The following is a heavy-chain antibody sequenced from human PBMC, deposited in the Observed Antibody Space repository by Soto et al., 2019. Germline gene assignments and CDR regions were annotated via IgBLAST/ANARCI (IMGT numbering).Heavy chain of an antibody. V-gene: IGHV4-4*07. CDR3: AKDREEGYNFYYGMDV. Sequence: SETLSLTCTVSGASVNTYPWSWIRQPAWRGLEWIGRIYTSASTNYSPSLKGRVTLSVDTSKNQVSLTLTSVTAADTAIYYCAKDREEGYNFYYGMDVWGQGATVTVSS. J-gene: IGHJ6*02. CDR2: IYTSAST. CDR1: GASVNTYP. D-gene: IGHD2-2*02.